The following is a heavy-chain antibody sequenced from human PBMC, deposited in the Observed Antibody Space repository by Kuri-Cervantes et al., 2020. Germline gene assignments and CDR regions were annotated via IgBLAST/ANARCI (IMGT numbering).Heavy chain of an antibody. CDR1: GSTFSSHA. V-gene: IGHV3-30*01. CDR3: AKMGVSGDHTRSAFDI. Sequence: GESLKISCAASGSTFSSHAMHWVRQAPGKGLEWVAVVSYDGSYKDYADSVKGRCAFSRDNSKNTLYLQVNSLRGEDTAVYYCAKMGVSGDHTRSAFDIWGPGTMVTVSS. J-gene: IGHJ3*02. D-gene: IGHD4-17*01. CDR2: VSYDGSYK.